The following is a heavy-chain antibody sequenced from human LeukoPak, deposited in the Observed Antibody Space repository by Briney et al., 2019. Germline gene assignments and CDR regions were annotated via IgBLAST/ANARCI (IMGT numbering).Heavy chain of an antibody. CDR1: GGSISSGDYY. D-gene: IGHD6-19*01. Sequence: PSETLSLTCTVSGGSISSGDYYWSWIRQPPGKGLEWIGYIYYSGSTYYNPSLKSRVTISVDTSKNQFSLKLSSVTAAGTAVYYCARAPIRGWYGKSYYFDYWGQGTLVTVSS. J-gene: IGHJ4*02. CDR2: IYYSGST. V-gene: IGHV4-30-4*01. CDR3: ARAPIRGWYGKSYYFDY.